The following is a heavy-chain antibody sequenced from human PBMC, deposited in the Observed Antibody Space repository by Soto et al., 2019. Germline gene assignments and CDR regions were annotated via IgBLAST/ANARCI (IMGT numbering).Heavy chain of an antibody. V-gene: IGHV1-58*01. J-gene: IGHJ6*02. CDR2: IVVVNGNT. CDR3: AVTDLPFRPLTEPTENGMDV. CDR1: GFSFGDSA. Sequence: ELVQSGPEAREPGTSVKVSCRASGFSFGDSAVQWVRQGRGQRLEWIGWIVVVNGNTNYAQKFEGRVTLTRDASTSTSHMELTILSSEDTAVYFCAVTDLPFRPLTEPTENGMDVWGQGTTVTVSS. D-gene: IGHD3-3*02.